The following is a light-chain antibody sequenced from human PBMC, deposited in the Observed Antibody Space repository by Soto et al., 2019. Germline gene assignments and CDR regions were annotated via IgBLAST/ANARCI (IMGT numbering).Light chain of an antibody. CDR1: QSVSRY. CDR3: HQRKSWPRT. V-gene: IGKV3-11*01. CDR2: DSS. J-gene: IGKJ1*01. Sequence: EIVLTHAPATVSLSPGERATLSCMASQSVSRYLAWYQQKPGQAPRLLIYDSSNRATGIPARFSGSESGTDFTLTISSLEPEDFAVYYCHQRKSWPRTFGQGTKVDI.